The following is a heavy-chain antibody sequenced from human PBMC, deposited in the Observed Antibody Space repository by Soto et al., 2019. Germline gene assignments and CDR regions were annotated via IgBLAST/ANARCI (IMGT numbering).Heavy chain of an antibody. D-gene: IGHD2-2*01. CDR1: GFTFITYD. V-gene: IGHV1-8*01. CDR2: MNPNNGNA. Sequence: ASVKVSCKASGFTFITYDFSWVRQAAGQGLEWMGWMNPNNGNAGFAQKFRGRINMTRNTSISTAYLELSSLRSDDSAVYFCARRKERSSPYYLDIWGQGTQVIVSS. CDR3: ARRKERSSPYYLDI. J-gene: IGHJ4*02.